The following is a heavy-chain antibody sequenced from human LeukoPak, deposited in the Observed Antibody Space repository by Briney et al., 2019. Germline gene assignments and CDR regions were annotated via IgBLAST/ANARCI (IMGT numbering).Heavy chain of an antibody. CDR3: ARQKASPFRPPGRGRPFDS. V-gene: IGHV4-34*01. CDR1: VSDGSRSGWY. D-gene: IGHD3-16*01. Sequence: PSETLSLTCAVSVSDGSRSGWYWTCMRQTPGMGRVCIGDISDSGITNYYPSLKGRVSISVDTSTNPFSLRPASVAAADMALCRCARQKASPFRPPGRGRPFDSWGQSPLVTVSS. J-gene: IGHJ4*02. CDR2: ISDSGIT.